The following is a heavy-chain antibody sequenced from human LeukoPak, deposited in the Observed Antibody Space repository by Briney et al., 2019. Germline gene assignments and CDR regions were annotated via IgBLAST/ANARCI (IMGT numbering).Heavy chain of an antibody. CDR2: IDHSGST. D-gene: IGHD2-15*01. J-gene: IGHJ5*02. V-gene: IGHV4-34*01. CDR3: RSVLRRACSGWCDA. Sequence: PSETLRLTCAAHGASLSAYYWRWFRQPPGKGLEWIGEIDHSGSTNYNPSLKSRVTISVDTSKNQFSLRLSSVTAADTAVYYCRSVLRRACSGWCDACGQGKLVTVSS. CDR1: GASLSAYY.